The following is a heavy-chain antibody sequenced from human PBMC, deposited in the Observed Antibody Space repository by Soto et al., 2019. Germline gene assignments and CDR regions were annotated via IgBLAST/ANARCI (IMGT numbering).Heavy chain of an antibody. J-gene: IGHJ6*02. D-gene: IGHD2-21*01. V-gene: IGHV3-33*01. CDR3: VWREYEGYYYYGMDV. CDR1: GFTFSSYG. CDR2: IWYDGSNK. Sequence: GGSLRLSCAASGFTFSSYGMHWVRQAPGKGLEWVAVIWYDGSNKYYADSVKGRFTISRDNSKNTLYLQMNSLRAEDTAVYYCVWREYEGYYYYGMDVWGQGATVTVSS.